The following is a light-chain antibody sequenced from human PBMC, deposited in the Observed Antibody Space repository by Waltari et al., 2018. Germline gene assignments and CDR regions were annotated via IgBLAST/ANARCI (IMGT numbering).Light chain of an antibody. J-gene: IGLJ2*01. V-gene: IGLV2-14*03. Sequence: QSALTQPAPVSGSPGPSITIPGTGTSSDVGGYNYVSWYQQHPGKAPKLMIYDVSNRPSGVSNRFSGSKSGNTASLTISGLQAEDEADYYCSSYISSSTLELFGGGTSLTVL. CDR1: SSDVGGYNY. CDR2: DVS. CDR3: SSYISSSTLEL.